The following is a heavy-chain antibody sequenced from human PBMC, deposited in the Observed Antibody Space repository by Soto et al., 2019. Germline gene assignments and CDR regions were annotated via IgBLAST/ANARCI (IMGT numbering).Heavy chain of an antibody. CDR3: AEEQRGGFYGMDV. CDR2: INQDGSEK. D-gene: IGHD3-10*01. V-gene: IGHV3-7*01. J-gene: IGHJ6*02. CDR1: GFTFTSYW. Sequence: EEQLVESGGALVLPGESMRLSCAASGFTFTSYWMSWVRQAPGKGLEWVAIINQDGSEKNSVASVKSRFPRSRDNAKTSVYLEMSRLRVDDTAVYYCAEEQRGGFYGMDVRGQATTVTVS.